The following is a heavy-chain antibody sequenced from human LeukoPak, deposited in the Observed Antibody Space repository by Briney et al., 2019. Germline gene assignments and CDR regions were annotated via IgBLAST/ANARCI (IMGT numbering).Heavy chain of an antibody. CDR1: GFTFSIYA. J-gene: IGHJ4*02. Sequence: PWGSLRLSWAASGFTFSIYAMHWLRQAPGKGLEYVSGISTNGGSTYYADSVKGIFTISRDNSKNTLCLQMGSLIAEYMAVYYCARGGGRNTTMVWAFDYWGKGTLVIVSS. V-gene: IGHV3-64*02. CDR2: ISTNGGST. CDR3: ARGGGRNTTMVWAFDY. D-gene: IGHD5-18*01.